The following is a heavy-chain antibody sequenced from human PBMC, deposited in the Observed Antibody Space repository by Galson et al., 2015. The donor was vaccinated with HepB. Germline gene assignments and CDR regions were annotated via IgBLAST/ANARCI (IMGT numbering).Heavy chain of an antibody. CDR2: INPSGGST. D-gene: IGHD2-2*02. CDR3: ARDPFICSSTSCYSLWHYYMDV. Sequence: SVKVSCKASGYTFTSYYMHWVRQAPGQGLEWMGIINPSGGSTSYAQKFQGRVTMTRDTSTSTVYMELSSLRSEDTAVYYCARDPFICSSTSCYSLWHYYMDVWGKGTTVTVSS. J-gene: IGHJ6*03. CDR1: GYTFTSYY. V-gene: IGHV1-46*01.